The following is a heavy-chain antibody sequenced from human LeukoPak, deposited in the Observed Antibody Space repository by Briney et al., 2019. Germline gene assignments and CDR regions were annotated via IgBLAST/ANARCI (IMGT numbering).Heavy chain of an antibody. V-gene: IGHV4-34*01. CDR3: ARGRSGYYSRGGELDY. D-gene: IGHD3-22*01. Sequence: SETLSLTCTVSGGSISSYYWSWIRQPPGKGLEWIGEINHSGGTNYNPSLKSRVTISVDTSKNQFSLKLSSVTAADTAVYYCARGRSGYYSRGGELDYWGQGTLVTVSS. J-gene: IGHJ4*02. CDR1: GGSISSYY. CDR2: INHSGGT.